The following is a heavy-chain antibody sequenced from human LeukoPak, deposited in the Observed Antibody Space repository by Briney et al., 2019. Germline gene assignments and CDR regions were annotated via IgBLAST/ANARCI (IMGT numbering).Heavy chain of an antibody. Sequence: TGGSLRLSCAASGFTVSSNYMSWIRQAPGKGLEWVSVIDSGGSTYYADSVKDRFTIPTDDSENTPYFQLNSLRAEDTAIYYCASDCGGYSGSYYAYWGQGTLVTVSS. CDR2: IDSGGST. J-gene: IGHJ4*02. V-gene: IGHV3-66*01. D-gene: IGHD1-26*01. CDR3: ASDCGGYSGSYYAY. CDR1: GFTVSSNY.